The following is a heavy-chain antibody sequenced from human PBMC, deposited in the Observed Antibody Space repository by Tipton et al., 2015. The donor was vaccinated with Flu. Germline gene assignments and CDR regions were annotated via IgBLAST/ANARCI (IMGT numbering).Heavy chain of an antibody. CDR2: ISRSGSTI. V-gene: IGHV3-11*01. D-gene: IGHD6-13*01. CDR1: GFTFSDYY. J-gene: IGHJ6*02. CDR3: ARRIAAAGEYGMDV. Sequence: SLRLSCAASGFTFSDYYMSWIRQAPGKGLEWVSYISRSGSTIYYADSVKGRCTISRDNAKNSLYLQMNSLRAEDTAVYYCARRIAAAGEYGMDVWGQGTTGTVSS.